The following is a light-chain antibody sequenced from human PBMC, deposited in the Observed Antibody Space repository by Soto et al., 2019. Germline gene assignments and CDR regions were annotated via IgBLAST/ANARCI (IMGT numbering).Light chain of an antibody. J-gene: IGKJ1*01. Sequence: EVVMTQSPLSLPVTLGHPASISCRSSQSLVYSDGNIYLSWFHQRPGQSPRRQTCKVSNRESGVPERFSGSGSGTEYTLRISTVEDAEVGVYYCMQGTRWPTFGQGTKVAIK. V-gene: IGKV2-30*01. CDR2: KVS. CDR1: QSLVYSDGNIY. CDR3: MQGTRWPT.